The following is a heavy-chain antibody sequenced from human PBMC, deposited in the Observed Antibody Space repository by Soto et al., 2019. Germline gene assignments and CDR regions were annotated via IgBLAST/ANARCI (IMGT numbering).Heavy chain of an antibody. CDR1: GFTFSSYW. Sequence: GGSLRLSCVAPGFTFSSYWMSWVRQAPGKGLEWVANIKHYGSEKYYVDSVKGRFTISRDNAKNSLYLQMNSLRAEDTAVYYCARTTYSDYWGQGTLVTVSS. V-gene: IGHV3-7*01. CDR2: IKHYGSEK. J-gene: IGHJ4*01. CDR3: ARTTYSDY.